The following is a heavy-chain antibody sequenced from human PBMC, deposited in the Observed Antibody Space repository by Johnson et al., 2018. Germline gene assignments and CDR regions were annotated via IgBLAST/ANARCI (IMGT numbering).Heavy chain of an antibody. CDR2: IYSEGSP. V-gene: IGHV3-66*02. CDR1: GFTVSGDY. Sequence: VQLVQSGGGLVQPGGSXRLSCAASGFTVSGDYMNWVRQAPGKGLEWVSVIYSEGSPNYADPVKGRFTISRDISKNTLYLQMNSLRAEDTAMYYCGRGYSSGLDAFDIWGQGTMVTVSS. D-gene: IGHD6-19*01. J-gene: IGHJ3*02. CDR3: GRGYSSGLDAFDI.